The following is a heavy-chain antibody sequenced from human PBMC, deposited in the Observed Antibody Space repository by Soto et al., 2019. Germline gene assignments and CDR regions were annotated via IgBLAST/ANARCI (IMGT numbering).Heavy chain of an antibody. CDR1: GYTFTGYY. CDR3: AGTSCSSTTCPTTY. V-gene: IGHV1-2*02. D-gene: IGHD2-2*01. Sequence: QVQLVQSGAEVKKPGASVKVSCKTSGYTFTGYYIYWVRQAPGQGLGWMGWINPHSGGTDSSQKFQGRVTMTRDTSISTAYMEPSRLRSDDTAVYYCAGTSCSSTTCPTTYWGQGTLVTVSS. J-gene: IGHJ4*02. CDR2: INPHSGGT.